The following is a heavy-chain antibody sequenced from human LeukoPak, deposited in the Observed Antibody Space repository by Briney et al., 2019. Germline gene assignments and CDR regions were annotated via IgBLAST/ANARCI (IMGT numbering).Heavy chain of an antibody. CDR1: GFTFSSSP. CDR2: ISGSGGDT. V-gene: IGHV3-23*01. CDR3: AKDKGDFWSGHHY. J-gene: IGHJ4*02. Sequence: KPGGSLRLSCAASGFTFSSSPMSWVRQVPGKGLEWVSGISGSGGDTYYADSVKGRFTISRDNSKNTLYLQMSSLRAEDTAVYYCAKDKGDFWSGHHYWGQGTLVTVSS. D-gene: IGHD3-3*01.